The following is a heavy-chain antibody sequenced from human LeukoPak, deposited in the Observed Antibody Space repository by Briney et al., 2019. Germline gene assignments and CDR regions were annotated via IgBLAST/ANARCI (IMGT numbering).Heavy chain of an antibody. V-gene: IGHV4-59*08. Sequence: SETLSLTCTVSGGPFDSHYWTWIRQPPGKGLEWIAFIYHSGSAVYSPSLRSRVTMSEDRSKRQFSLNLSSVTAADTAVYYCARGVAVGGTTHFDPWGQGTLVTVSS. CDR1: GGPFDSHY. CDR3: ARGVAVGGTTHFDP. J-gene: IGHJ5*02. CDR2: IYHSGSA. D-gene: IGHD6-13*01.